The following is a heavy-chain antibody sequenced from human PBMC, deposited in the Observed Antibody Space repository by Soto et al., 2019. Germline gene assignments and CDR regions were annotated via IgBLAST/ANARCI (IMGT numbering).Heavy chain of an antibody. V-gene: IGHV3-21*01. Sequence: EVQLVESGGGLVKPGGSLRLSCAASGFTFSSYSMNWVRQAPGKGLERVSSISSSSSYIYYADSVKGRFTISRDNAKKSVYLQRNCLRAEDTAVYYCARERATGDYYYYYYMDVWGKGTTVTVAS. CDR2: ISSSSSYI. D-gene: IGHD5-12*01. CDR3: ARERATGDYYYYYYMDV. J-gene: IGHJ6*03. CDR1: GFTFSSYS.